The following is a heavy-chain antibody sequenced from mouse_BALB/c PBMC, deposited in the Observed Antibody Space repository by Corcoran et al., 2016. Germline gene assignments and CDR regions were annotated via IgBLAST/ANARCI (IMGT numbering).Heavy chain of an antibody. V-gene: IGHV1S136*01. CDR2: INPYNDGA. CDR1: GYTFTSYV. J-gene: IGHJ4*01. CDR3: ARLYPGIAMDY. Sequence: EVQLQQSGPELVKPGASVKMSCKASGYTFTSYVMHWVKQKPGQGLEWIGYINPYNDGAKYNEKFKGKATLTSDKSSSTAYMELSSLTSEDSAVYYCARLYPGIAMDYWGQGTSVTVSS.